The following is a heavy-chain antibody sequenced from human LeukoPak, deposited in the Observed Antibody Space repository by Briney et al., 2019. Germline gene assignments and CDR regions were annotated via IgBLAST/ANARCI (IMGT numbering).Heavy chain of an antibody. V-gene: IGHV1-69*05. CDR3: ARVPISGPRAVSPWFDP. CDR1: GGTFSSYA. J-gene: IGHJ5*02. CDR2: IIPIFGTA. D-gene: IGHD3-3*02. Sequence: SVKVSCKASGGTFSSYAISWVRQAPGQGLEWRGGIIPIFGTANYAQKFQGRVTITTDESTSTAYMELSSLRSEDTAVYYCARVPISGPRAVSPWFDPWGQGTLVTVSS.